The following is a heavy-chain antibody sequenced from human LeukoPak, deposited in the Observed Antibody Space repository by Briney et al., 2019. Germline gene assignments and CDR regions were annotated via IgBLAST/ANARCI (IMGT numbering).Heavy chain of an antibody. D-gene: IGHD3-9*01. V-gene: IGHV3-53*05. Sequence: GGSLRLSCAASGFTVSSNYMSWVRQAPGKGLEWVSVIYSGGSTYYADSVKGRFTISRDNSKNTLYLQMNSLRAEDTAVYYCAKDLGDILTGYYPFGYWGQGTLVTVSS. CDR1: GFTVSSNY. CDR2: IYSGGST. CDR3: AKDLGDILTGYYPFGY. J-gene: IGHJ4*02.